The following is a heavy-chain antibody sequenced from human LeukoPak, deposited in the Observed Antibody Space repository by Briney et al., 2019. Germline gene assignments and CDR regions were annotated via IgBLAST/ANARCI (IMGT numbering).Heavy chain of an antibody. Sequence: GASVKVSCKVSGYTLTELSMHWVRQAPGKGLEWMGGFDPEDGETIYAQKFQGRVTMTEDTSTDTAYMELSSLRSEDTAVYYCATSSAVTTWSEAASDPWGQGTLVTVSS. J-gene: IGHJ5*02. D-gene: IGHD4-17*01. CDR3: ATSSAVTTWSEAASDP. V-gene: IGHV1-24*01. CDR1: GYTLTELS. CDR2: FDPEDGET.